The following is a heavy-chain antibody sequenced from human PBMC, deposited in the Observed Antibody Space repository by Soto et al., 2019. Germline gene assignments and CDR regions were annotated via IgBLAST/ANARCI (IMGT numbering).Heavy chain of an antibody. CDR1: GGSISSSSYY. J-gene: IGHJ5*02. D-gene: IGHD2-15*01. CDR3: ARERGFRYCSGGSCYFNWFDP. V-gene: IGHV4-39*02. CDR2: IYYSGST. Sequence: PSETLSLTCTVSGGSISSSSYYWGWIRQPPGKGLEWIGSIYYSGSTYYNPSLKSRVTISVDTSKNQFSLKLSSVTAADTAVYCCARERGFRYCSGGSCYFNWFDPWGQGTLVTVSS.